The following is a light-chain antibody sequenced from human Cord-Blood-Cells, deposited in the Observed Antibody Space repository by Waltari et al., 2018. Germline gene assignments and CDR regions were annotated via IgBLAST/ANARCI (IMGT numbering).Light chain of an antibody. CDR3: QQYNSYSGT. CDR1: QSISSW. Sequence: QMTQSPSTLSASVGDRVTITCRASQSISSWLAWYQQKPGKAPKLLSYKASSLESGVTSRFSGSGSGTESTLTISSLQPDDFATYYCQQYNSYSGTFGPGTKVEIK. CDR2: KAS. V-gene: IGKV1-5*03. J-gene: IGKJ1*01.